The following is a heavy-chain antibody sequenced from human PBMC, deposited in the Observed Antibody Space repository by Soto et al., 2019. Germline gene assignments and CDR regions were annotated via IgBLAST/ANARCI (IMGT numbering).Heavy chain of an antibody. CDR1: GYTFTGYY. CDR2: INPNSGGT. D-gene: IGHD3-22*01. V-gene: IGHV1-2*04. J-gene: IGHJ3*02. CDR3: ARGPYDSSGSQCAFDI. Sequence: GASVKVSCKASGYTFTGYYMHWVRQAPGQGLEWMGWINPNSGGTNYAQKFQGWVTMTRDTSISTAYMELSRLRSDDTAVYCCARGPYDSSGSQCAFDIWGQGTMVTV.